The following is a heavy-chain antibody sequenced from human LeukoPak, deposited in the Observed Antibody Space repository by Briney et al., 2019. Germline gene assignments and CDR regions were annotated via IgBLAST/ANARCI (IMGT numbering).Heavy chain of an antibody. CDR2: ISYDGSNK. V-gene: IGHV3-30*03. CDR1: GFTFSSYG. Sequence: GGSLRLSCAASGFTFSSYGMHWVRRAPGKGLEWVAVISYDGSNKYYADSVKGRFTISRDNSKNTLYLQMNSLRAEDTAVYYCACGSSLDYWGQGTLVTVSS. D-gene: IGHD6-13*01. CDR3: ACGSSLDY. J-gene: IGHJ4*02.